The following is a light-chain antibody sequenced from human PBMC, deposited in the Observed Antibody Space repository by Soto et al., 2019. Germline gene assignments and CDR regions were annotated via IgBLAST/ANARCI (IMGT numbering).Light chain of an antibody. Sequence: AIQLTQSPSSLSASVGDRVTITCRASQGISSALAWYHQKPGKAPKLLIYDASSLESGVPSRFSGSGSGTDFTLTISSLQPEDFATYYCQQFNSYSTFGGGTKVEIK. V-gene: IGKV1-13*02. J-gene: IGKJ4*01. CDR1: QGISSA. CDR2: DAS. CDR3: QQFNSYST.